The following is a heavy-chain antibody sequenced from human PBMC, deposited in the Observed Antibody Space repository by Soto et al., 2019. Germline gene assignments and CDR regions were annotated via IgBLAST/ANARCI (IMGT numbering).Heavy chain of an antibody. CDR2: IYYSGST. D-gene: IGHD3-9*01. CDR3: ARDSPLTYYDILTGYQTDGPDGMDV. CDR1: GGSISSGGYY. J-gene: IGHJ6*02. V-gene: IGHV4-31*03. Sequence: PSETLSLTCTVSGGSISSGGYYWSWIRQHPGKGLEWIGYIYYSGSTYYNPSLKSRVTISVDTSKNQFSLKLSSVTAADTAVYYCARDSPLTYYDILTGYQTDGPDGMDVWGQGTTVTVSS.